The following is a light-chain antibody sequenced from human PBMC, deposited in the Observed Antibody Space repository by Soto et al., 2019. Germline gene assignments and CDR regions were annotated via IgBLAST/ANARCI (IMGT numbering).Light chain of an antibody. Sequence: QSVLTQPPSASGSPGQSVTISCTGTSSDVGNYNYVSWYQQHPGKAPKLMIYEVTKRPSGVPARFSGSKSGNTASLTVSGLQAEDEADYYCSSYAGSKTLFGGGTKLTVL. CDR1: SSDVGNYNY. J-gene: IGLJ3*02. CDR3: SSYAGSKTL. CDR2: EVT. V-gene: IGLV2-8*01.